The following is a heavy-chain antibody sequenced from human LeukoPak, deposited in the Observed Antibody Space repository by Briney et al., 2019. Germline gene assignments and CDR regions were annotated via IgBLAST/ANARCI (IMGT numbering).Heavy chain of an antibody. CDR1: GGSISSSSYY. Sequence: SETLSLTCTVSGGSISSSSYYWGWIRQPPGKGLEWIGSIYYSGSTNYNPSLKSRVTISVDTSKNQFSLKLSSVTAADTAVYYCASMIAAAPYNWFDPWGQGTLVTVSS. J-gene: IGHJ5*02. D-gene: IGHD6-13*01. CDR3: ASMIAAAPYNWFDP. CDR2: IYYSGST. V-gene: IGHV4-39*07.